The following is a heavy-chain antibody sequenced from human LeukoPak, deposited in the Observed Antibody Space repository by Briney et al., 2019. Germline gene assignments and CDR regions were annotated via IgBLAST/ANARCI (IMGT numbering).Heavy chain of an antibody. CDR3: ARGGLRSIGH. D-gene: IGHD3-16*01. J-gene: IGHJ5*02. V-gene: IGHV3-7*04. CDR1: GFTFSSYW. Sequence: PGGSLRLSCVASGFTFSSYWMTRVRQAPGKGLERVANIKPDGSDKDYVDSVKGRFTISRDNAKNSLFLQMNSLRAEDTAVYYCARGGLRSIGHWGQGTLVTVSS. CDR2: IKPDGSDK.